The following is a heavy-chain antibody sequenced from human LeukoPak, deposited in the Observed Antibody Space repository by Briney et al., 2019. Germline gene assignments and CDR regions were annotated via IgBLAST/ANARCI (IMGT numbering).Heavy chain of an antibody. CDR2: IIPIFGTA. CDR1: GGTFISYA. CDR3: ARGTIQLWLLFDY. D-gene: IGHD5-18*01. J-gene: IGHJ4*02. Sequence: GSSVKVSCKASGGTFISYAISWVRQAPGQGLEWMGGIIPIFGTANYAQKFQGRVTITADESTSTAYMELSSLRSEDTAVHYCARGTIQLWLLFDYWGQGTLVTVSS. V-gene: IGHV1-69*01.